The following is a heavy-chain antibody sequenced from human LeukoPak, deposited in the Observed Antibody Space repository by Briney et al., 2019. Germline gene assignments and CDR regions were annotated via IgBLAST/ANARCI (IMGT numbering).Heavy chain of an antibody. CDR2: ISGSGGYT. J-gene: IGHJ3*02. D-gene: IGHD3-3*01. CDR3: AKDFRVLRYYDFWSGYYDAFDI. V-gene: IGHV3-23*01. Sequence: GGTLRLSCAASGFTFTSYGMSWVRQAPGKGLEWVSAISGSGGYTYYADSVKGRFTISRDNSKNTLYLQMNSLRAEDTAVYYCAKDFRVLRYYDFWSGYYDAFDIWDQGTMVTVSS. CDR1: GFTFTSYG.